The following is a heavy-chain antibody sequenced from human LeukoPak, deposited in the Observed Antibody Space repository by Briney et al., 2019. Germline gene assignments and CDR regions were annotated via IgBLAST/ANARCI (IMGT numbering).Heavy chain of an antibody. J-gene: IGHJ6*02. CDR3: AKDQEWGWLVPEKYGMDV. CDR1: GFTFSNAW. Sequence: PGGSLRLSCAASGFTFSNAWMSWVRQAPGKGLEWVGRIKSKTDGGTTDYAAPVKGRFTISRDNSKNTLYLQMNSLRAEDTAVYYCAKDQEWGWLVPEKYGMDVWGQGTTVTVSS. CDR2: IKSKTDGGTT. V-gene: IGHV3-15*01. D-gene: IGHD6-19*01.